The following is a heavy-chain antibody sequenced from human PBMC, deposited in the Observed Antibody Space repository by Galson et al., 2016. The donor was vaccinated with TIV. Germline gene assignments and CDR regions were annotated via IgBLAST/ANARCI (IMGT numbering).Heavy chain of an antibody. CDR1: GYTFTEYY. J-gene: IGHJ3*02. V-gene: IGHV1-2*04. D-gene: IGHD1/OR15-1a*01. CDR3: AKIGQEHDAVDI. Sequence: SVKVSCKASGYTFTEYYIHWVRQAPGQGLEWMGWINPNSGGTMYAQKFQGWVTMTRDTSITTAYMELSRLKSDDTAVYYCAKIGQEHDAVDIWGQGTMVTVFS. CDR2: INPNSGGT.